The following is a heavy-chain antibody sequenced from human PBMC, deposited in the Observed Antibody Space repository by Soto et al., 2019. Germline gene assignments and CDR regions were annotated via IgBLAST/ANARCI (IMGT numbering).Heavy chain of an antibody. J-gene: IGHJ6*02. V-gene: IGHV3-23*01. CDR2: ISGSGGST. D-gene: IGHD3-10*01. CDR3: AQGGSGSYYSTLSDYYGMDV. CDR1: GFTFSSYA. Sequence: EVQLLESGGGLVQPGGSLRLSCAASGFTFSSYAMSWVRQAPGKGLEWVSAISGSGGSTYYADSVKGRFTISRDNSKNTLYLQMNSLRAEDTAVYYCAQGGSGSYYSTLSDYYGMDVWGQGTTVTVSS.